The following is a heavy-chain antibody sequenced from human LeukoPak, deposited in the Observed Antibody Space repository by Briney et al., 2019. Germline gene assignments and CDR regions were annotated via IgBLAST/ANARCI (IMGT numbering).Heavy chain of an antibody. CDR2: ISFNSAYQ. D-gene: IGHD6-19*01. V-gene: IGHV3-21*01. CDR3: ARDMQRLTPADAFDI. Sequence: GGSLRLSCAPSGSTFSGYGMNWVRQAPGRGLEWVSSISFNSAYQNYGDSVMGRFTISRDNANNSVYLHMSSLRVEDTAIYYCARDMQRLTPADAFDIWGQGTLVTVSS. J-gene: IGHJ3*02. CDR1: GSTFSGYG.